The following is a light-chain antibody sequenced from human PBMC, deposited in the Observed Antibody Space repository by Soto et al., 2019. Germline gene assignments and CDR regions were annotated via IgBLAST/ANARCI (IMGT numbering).Light chain of an antibody. V-gene: IGLV1-44*01. J-gene: IGLJ2*01. CDR2: TNN. Sequence: QSVLTQPPSASGTPGQRVTISCSGSSSNIGSNTVSWYQQLPGAAPRLLIYTNNQRPSGVPDRFSGSKSGTSASLAISGLQSEDEADYYCASWDDSLVVFGGGTNSPS. CDR1: SSNIGSNT. CDR3: ASWDDSLVV.